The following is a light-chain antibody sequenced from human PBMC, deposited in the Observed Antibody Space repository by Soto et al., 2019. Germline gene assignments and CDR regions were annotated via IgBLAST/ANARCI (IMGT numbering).Light chain of an antibody. J-gene: IGLJ1*01. CDR1: STDVGSYNL. Sequence: QSALTQPASVSGSPGQSITISCTGTSTDVGSYNLVSWYQLHPGKATELMIYEGSQRPAGVANRFSCYKSGNTASLTISWLQTEDEADYYSCSYAGSSSYVFGTGTKHTVL. CDR3: CSYAGSSSYV. CDR2: EGS. V-gene: IGLV2-23*01.